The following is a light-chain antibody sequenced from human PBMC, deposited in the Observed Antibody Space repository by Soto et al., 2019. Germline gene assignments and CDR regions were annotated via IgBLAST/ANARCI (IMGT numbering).Light chain of an antibody. CDR2: EVT. Sequence: QSALTQPASVSGSPGQSITISCTGTSRDIGFFNYVSWYQQFPGNAPKLIIFEVTNRPSGVSNRFSASKSGHTASLTISGLQAEDGADYYCSSYTTRSTYVFGTGTKLTVL. CDR1: SRDIGFFNY. J-gene: IGLJ1*01. CDR3: SSYTTRSTYV. V-gene: IGLV2-14*01.